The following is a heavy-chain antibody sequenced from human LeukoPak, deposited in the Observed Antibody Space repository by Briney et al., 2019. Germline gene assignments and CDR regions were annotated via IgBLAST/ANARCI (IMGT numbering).Heavy chain of an antibody. CDR2: IYYSGST. Sequence: ASETLSLTCTVSGGSISSYYWSWIRQPPGKGLEWIGYIYYSGSTNYNPSLKSRVTISVDTSKNQFSLKLSSVTAADTAVYYCARHKLKWVTMVRGVNRPDNYGMDVWGQGTTVTVSS. D-gene: IGHD3-10*01. J-gene: IGHJ6*02. CDR1: GGSISSYY. CDR3: ARHKLKWVTMVRGVNRPDNYGMDV. V-gene: IGHV4-59*08.